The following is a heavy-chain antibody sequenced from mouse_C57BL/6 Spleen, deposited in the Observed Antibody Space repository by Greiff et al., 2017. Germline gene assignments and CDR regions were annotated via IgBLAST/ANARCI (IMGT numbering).Heavy chain of an antibody. CDR3: ARGDYYYGSRGGY. CDR2: IYPSDSET. CDR1: GYTFPSYW. J-gene: IGHJ2*01. V-gene: IGHV1-61*01. Sequence: QVQLKQPGAELVRPGSSVKLSCKASGYTFPSYWMDWVKQRPGQGLEWIGNIYPSDSETHYNQKFKDKATLTVDKSSSTAYMQLSSLTSEDSAVYYGARGDYYYGSRGGYWGQGTTLTVSS. D-gene: IGHD1-1*01.